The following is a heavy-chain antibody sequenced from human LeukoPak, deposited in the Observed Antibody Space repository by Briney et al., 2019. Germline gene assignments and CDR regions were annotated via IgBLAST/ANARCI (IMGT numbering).Heavy chain of an antibody. CDR1: GFTFSSYE. CDR2: ISSSGSTI. Sequence: GGSLRLSCAASGFTFSSYEMNWVRQAPGKGLEWDSYISSSGSTIYYADSVKGRFTISRDNAKNSLYLQMNSLRAEDTAVYYCARERGSGSYYDYWGQGTLVTVSS. D-gene: IGHD3-10*01. V-gene: IGHV3-48*03. CDR3: ARERGSGSYYDY. J-gene: IGHJ4*02.